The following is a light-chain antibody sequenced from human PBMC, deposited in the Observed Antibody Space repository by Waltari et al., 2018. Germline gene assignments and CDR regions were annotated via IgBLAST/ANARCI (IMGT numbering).Light chain of an antibody. CDR1: RLRSYY. Sequence: SSELTQDPAVSVDLGQTVRITCQGDRLRSYYDSWYQQKPGQAPVLVIYGKNNRPSGIPDRFSGSSSGNTASLTITGAQAEDEADYYCNSRDSSGNHHVVFGGGTKLTVL. CDR2: GKN. J-gene: IGLJ2*01. V-gene: IGLV3-19*01. CDR3: NSRDSSGNHHVV.